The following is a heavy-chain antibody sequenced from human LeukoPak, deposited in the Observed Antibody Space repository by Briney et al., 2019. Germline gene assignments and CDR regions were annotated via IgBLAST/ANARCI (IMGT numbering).Heavy chain of an antibody. CDR2: IYSSGST. Sequence: TSETLSLTCTVSGGSSSNYYWSWIQQPAGKGLKWIGRIYSSGSTNYNPSLKSRVTMSVDTSKNQFSLRLSSVTTADAAVYYCARDYYYDSSGSLNDAFDIWGQGTMVTVSS. D-gene: IGHD3-22*01. CDR3: ARDYYYDSSGSLNDAFDI. J-gene: IGHJ3*02. V-gene: IGHV4-4*07. CDR1: GGSSSNYY.